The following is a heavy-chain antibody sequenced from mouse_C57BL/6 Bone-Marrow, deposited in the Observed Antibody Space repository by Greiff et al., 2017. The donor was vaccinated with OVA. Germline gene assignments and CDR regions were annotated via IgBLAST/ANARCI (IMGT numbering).Heavy chain of an antibody. D-gene: IGHD1-1*01. J-gene: IGHJ2*01. CDR1: GYTFTSYW. CDR3: AREVITTVVAGFDY. Sequence: QVHVKQPGAELVKPGASVKLSCKASGYTFTSYWMHWVKQRPGQGLEWIGMIHPNSGSTNYNEKFKSKATLTVDKSSSTAYMQLSSLTSEDSAVYYCAREVITTVVAGFDYWGQGTTLTVSS. CDR2: IHPNSGST. V-gene: IGHV1-64*01.